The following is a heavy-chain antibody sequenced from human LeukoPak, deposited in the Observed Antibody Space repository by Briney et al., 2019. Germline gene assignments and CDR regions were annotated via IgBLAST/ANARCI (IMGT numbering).Heavy chain of an antibody. CDR3: AFSPYDSSFDY. D-gene: IGHD3-3*01. Sequence: KPSETLSLTCTGSGGSISSSSYYWGWIRQPPGKGLEWIGSIYYSGSTYYNPSLKSRVTISVDTAKNQFSLKLSSVTAADTAVYSCAFSPYDSSFDYWGQGTLVTVSS. V-gene: IGHV4-39*01. J-gene: IGHJ4*02. CDR1: GGSISSSSYY. CDR2: IYYSGST.